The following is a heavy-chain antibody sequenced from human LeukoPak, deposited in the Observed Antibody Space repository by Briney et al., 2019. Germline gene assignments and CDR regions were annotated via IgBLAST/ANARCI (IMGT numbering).Heavy chain of an antibody. CDR3: ARVQYYYDSSGYLFY. Sequence: GGSLRLSCAASGFTFSSYSMTWVRQAPGKGLEWVSSISSSSSYIYYADSVKGRFTISRDNAKNSLYLQMNSLRAEDTAVYYCARVQYYYDSSGYLFYWGQGTLVTVSS. CDR1: GFTFSSYS. J-gene: IGHJ4*02. V-gene: IGHV3-21*01. CDR2: ISSSSSYI. D-gene: IGHD3-22*01.